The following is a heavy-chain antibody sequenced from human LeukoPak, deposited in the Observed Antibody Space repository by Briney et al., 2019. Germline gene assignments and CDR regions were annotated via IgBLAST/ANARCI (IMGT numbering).Heavy chain of an antibody. CDR2: IKQDGSEK. Sequence: GGSLRLSCAASGFTFSSYWMSWVREAPGEGVEWVANIKQDGSEKYYVDSVKGRFTISRDNTKNSLYLQMDSLTADDTAVYFCACLRGPSDYWGQGTLVTVSS. CDR1: GFTFSSYW. D-gene: IGHD4-17*01. J-gene: IGHJ4*02. CDR3: ACLRGPSDY. V-gene: IGHV3-7*01.